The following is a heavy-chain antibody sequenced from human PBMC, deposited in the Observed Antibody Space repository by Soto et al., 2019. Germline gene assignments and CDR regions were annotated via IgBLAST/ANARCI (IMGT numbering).Heavy chain of an antibody. V-gene: IGHV3-21*01. CDR1: GFTFSSYS. J-gene: IGHJ5*02. Sequence: GGSLRLSCAASGFTFSSYSMNWVRQAPGKGLEWVSSISSSSSYIYYADSVKGRFTISRDNAKNSLYLQMNSLRAEDTAVYYCARVELRYFDWTSQNWFDPWGQGTLVTVSS. CDR2: ISSSSSYI. D-gene: IGHD3-9*01. CDR3: ARVELRYFDWTSQNWFDP.